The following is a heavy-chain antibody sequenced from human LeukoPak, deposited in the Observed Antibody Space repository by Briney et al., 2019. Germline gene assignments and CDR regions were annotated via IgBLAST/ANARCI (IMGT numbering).Heavy chain of an antibody. Sequence: PGGSLRLSCAASGFTFSSYSVNWVRLAPGKGLEWVSSISSSSRYIYFADSLKGRFTISRDNAKNSLYLQMNSLRAEDTAVYYCARVLEAASFDYWGQGILVTVSS. J-gene: IGHJ4*02. D-gene: IGHD6-25*01. CDR1: GFTFSSYS. V-gene: IGHV3-21*01. CDR2: ISSSSRYI. CDR3: ARVLEAASFDY.